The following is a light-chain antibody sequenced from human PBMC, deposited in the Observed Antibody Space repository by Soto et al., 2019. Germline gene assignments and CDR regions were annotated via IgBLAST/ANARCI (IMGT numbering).Light chain of an antibody. CDR3: QQLNSYPWT. CDR1: QGISSY. J-gene: IGKJ1*01. V-gene: IGKV1-9*01. Sequence: DIQLTQSPSFLSASVGDRVTITCRASQGISSYLAWYQQKPGKAPKLLIYAASTLQSGVPTRFSGSGSGTXXXLTXSSLQPEDFATYXXQQLNSYPWTFGQGTKVEIK. CDR2: AAS.